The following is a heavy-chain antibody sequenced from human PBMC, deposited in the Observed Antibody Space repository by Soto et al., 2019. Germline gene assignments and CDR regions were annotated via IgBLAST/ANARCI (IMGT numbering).Heavy chain of an antibody. V-gene: IGHV3-7*02. D-gene: IGHD2-15*01. Sequence: PGGSLRLSCAASGSTFSNYWISWVRQAPGKGLEWVANIKQDGSDKYYVDSVKGRFTISRDNARESVYLQMDSLRADDTALYYCATISSPHDYWGQGTLVTVSS. CDR1: GSTFSNYW. J-gene: IGHJ4*02. CDR3: ATISSPHDY. CDR2: IKQDGSDK.